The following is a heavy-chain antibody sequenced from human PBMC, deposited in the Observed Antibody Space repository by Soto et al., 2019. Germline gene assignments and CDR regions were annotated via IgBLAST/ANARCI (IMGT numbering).Heavy chain of an antibody. CDR1: GGSFSGYY. CDR3: ARGRRLLLWFGELSGDFDY. D-gene: IGHD3-10*01. J-gene: IGHJ4*02. CDR2: INHSGST. V-gene: IGHV4-34*01. Sequence: SETLSLTCAVYGGSFSGYYWSWIRQPPGKGLEWIGEINHSGSTNYNPSLKSRVTISVDTSKNQFSLKLSSVTAADTAVYYCARGRRLLLWFGELSGDFDYWGQGTLVTVSS.